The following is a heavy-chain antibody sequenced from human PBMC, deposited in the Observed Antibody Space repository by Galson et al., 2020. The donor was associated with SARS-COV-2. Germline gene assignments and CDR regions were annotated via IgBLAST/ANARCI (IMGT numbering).Heavy chain of an antibody. CDR3: ATHPIPPTSGGVIGRRTNQPNYYTVMDV. Sequence: GESLKISCAAFGFTLNTYSMNWVRQAPGKGLEWVSSIGIGNNIYYADSVRGRFTISRDNTQNSLYLQMDSLRAGDTAVYFCATHPIPPTSGGVIGRRTNQPNYYTVMDVWGQGTTVTVSS. J-gene: IGHJ6*02. CDR2: IGIGNNI. V-gene: IGHV3-21*04. D-gene: IGHD3-16*02. CDR1: GFTLNTYS.